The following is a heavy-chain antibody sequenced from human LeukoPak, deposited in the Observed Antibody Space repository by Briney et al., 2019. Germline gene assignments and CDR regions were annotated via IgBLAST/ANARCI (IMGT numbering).Heavy chain of an antibody. Sequence: GGSLRLSCAASGFIFSNYAMDWVSQAPGKGLEWVAVISKDGSMKYYADSVKGRFTVSRDNSNNTVYLQMNSLKTEDTAVYYCAGESFDIWGQGTMVTVSS. CDR2: ISKDGSMK. V-gene: IGHV3-30*04. CDR3: AGESFDI. J-gene: IGHJ3*02. CDR1: GFIFSNYA.